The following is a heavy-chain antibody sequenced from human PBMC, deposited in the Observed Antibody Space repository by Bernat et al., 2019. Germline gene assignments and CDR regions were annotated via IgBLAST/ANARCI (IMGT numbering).Heavy chain of an antibody. Sequence: QVQLVESGGGVVQPGGSLRLSCAASGFTFSSYGMHWVRQAPGKGLEWVAFIRYDGSNKYYADSVKGRFTISRDNSKNTLYLQMNSLRAEDTAVYYCAKCQAERWLQLPTGAWGQGTLATVSS. CDR3: AKCQAERWLQLPTGA. D-gene: IGHD5-24*01. CDR2: IRYDGSNK. J-gene: IGHJ4*02. V-gene: IGHV3-30*02. CDR1: GFTFSSYG.